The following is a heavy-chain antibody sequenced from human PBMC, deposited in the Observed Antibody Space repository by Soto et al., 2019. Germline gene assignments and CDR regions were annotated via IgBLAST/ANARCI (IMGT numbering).Heavy chain of an antibody. CDR2: VYYTGST. D-gene: IGHD6-19*01. Sequence: PSETLSLTCSVSGGSISGSYWSWIRQSPGKGLEWLGYVYYTGSTNYSPSLRSRVSISVDTSKNEFSLRLSSVTAADTAVYFCARSVAVPGAQIAYWGQGTQVTVS. V-gene: IGHV4-59*01. CDR1: GGSISGSY. CDR3: ARSVAVPGAQIAY. J-gene: IGHJ4*02.